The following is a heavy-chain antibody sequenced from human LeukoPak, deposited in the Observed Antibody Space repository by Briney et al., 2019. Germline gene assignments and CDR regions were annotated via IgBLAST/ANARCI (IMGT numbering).Heavy chain of an antibody. J-gene: IGHJ3*02. CDR3: ARDSGGRYPVDASDI. D-gene: IGHD2-15*01. CDR1: GFTFSNYG. Sequence: GRSLRLSCAASGFTFSNYGIHWVRQAPGKGLEWVAVIWYDGSNKYYADSVKGRFTVSRDNAKYTVYQEMNSLRAEDTAIYYCARDSGGRYPVDASDIWGQGTMVTVSS. V-gene: IGHV3-33*01. CDR2: IWYDGSNK.